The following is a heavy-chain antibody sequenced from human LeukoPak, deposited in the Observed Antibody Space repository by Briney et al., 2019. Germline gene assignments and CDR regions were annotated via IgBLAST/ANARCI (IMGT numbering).Heavy chain of an antibody. D-gene: IGHD3-3*01. V-gene: IGHV4-34*01. Sequence: SETLSLTCAVYGGSFSGYYWSWIRQPPGKGLEWIGEINHSGSTNYNPSLKSRVTLSVDTSKNQFSLKLSSVTAADTAVYYWARVGRPILPIFGNWFDPWGPGNPGHRLL. J-gene: IGHJ5*02. CDR2: INHSGST. CDR1: GGSFSGYY. CDR3: ARVGRPILPIFGNWFDP.